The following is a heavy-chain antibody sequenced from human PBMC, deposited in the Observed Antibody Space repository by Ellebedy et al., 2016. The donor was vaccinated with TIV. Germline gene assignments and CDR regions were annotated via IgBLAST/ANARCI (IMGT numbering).Heavy chain of an antibody. CDR3: AKHLHAPDAY. CDR1: GYTFTSYD. V-gene: IGHV1-18*01. J-gene: IGHJ4*02. Sequence: AASVKVSCKASGYTFTSYDFIWVRQAPGQGLEWVGWISAETGTTNYAQSLQGRVTLTTDTSTSTAYMELRSLRSDDTAVYYCAKHLHAPDAYWGQGTLVTVSS. CDR2: ISAETGTT.